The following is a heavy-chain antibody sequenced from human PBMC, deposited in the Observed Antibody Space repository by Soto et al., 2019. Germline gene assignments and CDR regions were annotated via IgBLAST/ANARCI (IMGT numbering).Heavy chain of an antibody. CDR1: TFSMYS. J-gene: IGHJ5*02. Sequence: EVQVVESGGGLVHPGGSLRLSCNFTFSMYSMNWVRQAPGKGLEWVASISSGSAYIKYADSVKVRFTISRDNAKNSVSLQMNSLRVDDTAVYFCTRDQGGSYDSWFDPWGLGTLVTVSS. V-gene: IGHV3-21*01. CDR3: TRDQGGSYDSWFDP. CDR2: ISSGSAYI. D-gene: IGHD1-26*01.